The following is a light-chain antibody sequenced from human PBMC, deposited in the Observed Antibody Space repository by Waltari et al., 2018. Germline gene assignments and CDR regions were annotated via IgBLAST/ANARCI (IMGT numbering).Light chain of an antibody. CDR2: ATS. CDR3: QQLYSYST. CDR1: QGINTY. Sequence: DIQLTQSPSLLSASVGDSVTITCRASQGINTYLVWYQQKPGKAPHLLVSATSTLQRGVPSRFSGSGSGTEFTLTISSLQPEDSATYYCQQLYSYSTFGGGTKVEI. J-gene: IGKJ4*01. V-gene: IGKV1-9*01.